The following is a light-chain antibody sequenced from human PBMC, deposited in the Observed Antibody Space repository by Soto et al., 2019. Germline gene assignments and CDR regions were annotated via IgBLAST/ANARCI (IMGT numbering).Light chain of an antibody. CDR1: SSNIGSNY. CDR3: AAWDDSLSDAV. Sequence: QSVLTQPPSASGTPGQRVTISCPGSSSNIGSNYVYWYQQLPGTAPKLLIYRNNQRPSGVPDRFSGSKSGTSASLAISGLRSEDEADYYCAAWDDSLSDAVFGGGTQLTVL. J-gene: IGLJ7*01. V-gene: IGLV1-47*01. CDR2: RNN.